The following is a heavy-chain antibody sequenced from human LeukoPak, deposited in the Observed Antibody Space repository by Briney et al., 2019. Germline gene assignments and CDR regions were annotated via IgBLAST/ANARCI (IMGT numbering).Heavy chain of an antibody. CDR3: AIGTIFEVALFDY. CDR2: ISAYNGNT. Sequence: ASVKVSCKASGYTFTSYGISWVRQAPGQGLAWMGWISAYNGNTNYAQKLQGRATMSTDTSTRKAYMELGSLRSDDSAVYYCAIGTIFEVALFDYWGQGTLVTVSS. CDR1: GYTFTSYG. V-gene: IGHV1-18*01. D-gene: IGHD3-3*01. J-gene: IGHJ4*02.